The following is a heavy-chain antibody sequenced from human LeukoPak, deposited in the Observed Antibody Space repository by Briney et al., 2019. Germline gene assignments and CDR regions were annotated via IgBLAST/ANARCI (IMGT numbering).Heavy chain of an antibody. J-gene: IGHJ4*02. V-gene: IGHV3-30*02. Sequence: PGGSLRLSCAASGFTFSSYAMSWVRQAPGKGLEWLAFIRFDGSNKYYADSVKGRFTISRDNSKNTLYLQMNSLRVDDTAVYYCAKDGGGGWCFFDYWGQGTLVTVSS. CDR2: IRFDGSNK. CDR3: AKDGGGGWCFFDY. D-gene: IGHD2-21*01. CDR1: GFTFSSYA.